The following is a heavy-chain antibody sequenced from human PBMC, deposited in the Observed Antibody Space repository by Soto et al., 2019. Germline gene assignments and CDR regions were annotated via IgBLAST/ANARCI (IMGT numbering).Heavy chain of an antibody. D-gene: IGHD2-15*01. CDR1: GGSISSSSYY. J-gene: IGHJ1*01. Sequence: QLQLQESGPGLVKASETLSLTCTVSGGSISSSSYYWGWIRQPPGKGLEWIGSIYYSGNTYYNPSLKSRVTISVDTSKNQFSLKLSSVTAADTAVYYCARLGGYCSGGSCYSVFFQHWGQCTLVTVSS. V-gene: IGHV4-39*01. CDR2: IYYSGNT. CDR3: ARLGGYCSGGSCYSVFFQH.